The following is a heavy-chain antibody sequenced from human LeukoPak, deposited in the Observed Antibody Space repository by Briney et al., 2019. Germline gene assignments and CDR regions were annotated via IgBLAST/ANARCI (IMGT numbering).Heavy chain of an antibody. CDR2: IYYSGST. CDR1: GDSISSYY. Sequence: KPSETLSLTCTVSGDSISSYYWSWIRQPPGKGLEWIGYIYYSGSTNYNPSLKSRVTISVDTSKNHFSLKLSSVTAADTAAYYCARESAVSFDFWGQGTLVTVSS. CDR3: ARESAVSFDF. J-gene: IGHJ4*02. V-gene: IGHV4-59*01.